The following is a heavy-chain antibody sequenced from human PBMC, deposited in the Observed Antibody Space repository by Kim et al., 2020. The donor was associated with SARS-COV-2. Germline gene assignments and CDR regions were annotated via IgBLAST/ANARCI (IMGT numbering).Heavy chain of an antibody. CDR3: ARVVQQHPSLYCSSTSCYAPAFDY. CDR2: INHSGST. V-gene: IGHV4-34*01. J-gene: IGHJ4*02. Sequence: SETLSLTCAVYGGSFSGYYWSWIRQPPGKGLEWIGEINHSGSTNYNPSLKSRVTISVDTSKNQFSLKLSSVTAADTAVYYCARVVQQHPSLYCSSTSCYAPAFDYWGQGTLVTVSS. CDR1: GGSFSGYY. D-gene: IGHD2-2*01.